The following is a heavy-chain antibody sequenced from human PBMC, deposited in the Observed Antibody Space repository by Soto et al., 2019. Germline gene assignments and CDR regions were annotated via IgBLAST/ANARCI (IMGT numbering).Heavy chain of an antibody. Sequence: GGSLRLSCAAFGFTFSSYWMSWVRQAPGKGLEWVANIKQDGSEKYYVDSVKGRFTISRDNAKNSLYLQMNSLRAEDTAVYYCARATDRYDFWSGYPYYYYYMDVWGKGTTVTVSS. D-gene: IGHD3-3*01. V-gene: IGHV3-7*01. CDR3: ARATDRYDFWSGYPYYYYYMDV. CDR1: GFTFSSYW. J-gene: IGHJ6*03. CDR2: IKQDGSEK.